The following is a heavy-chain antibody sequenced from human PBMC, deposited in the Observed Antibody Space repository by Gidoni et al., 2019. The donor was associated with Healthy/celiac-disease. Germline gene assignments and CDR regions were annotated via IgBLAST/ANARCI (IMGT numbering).Heavy chain of an antibody. V-gene: IGHV3-30*18. Sequence: QVQLVESGGGVVQPGRSLRLSCAASGFTFSSSGMHWVRQAPGKGLEWVAVISYDGSNKYYADSVKGRFTISRDNSKNTLYLQMNSLRAEDTAVYYCAKGMVVAATPLYYYGMDVWGQGTTVTVSS. J-gene: IGHJ6*02. CDR2: ISYDGSNK. CDR1: GFTFSSSG. CDR3: AKGMVVAATPLYYYGMDV. D-gene: IGHD2-15*01.